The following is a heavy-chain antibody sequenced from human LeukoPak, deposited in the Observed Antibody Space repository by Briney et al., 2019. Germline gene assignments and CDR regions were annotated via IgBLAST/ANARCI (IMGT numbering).Heavy chain of an antibody. CDR2: ISYDGGNK. V-gene: IGHV3-30*01. CDR1: GFTFSSYW. CDR3: ARDPLYYGSGSFDY. J-gene: IGHJ4*02. D-gene: IGHD3-10*01. Sequence: PGGSLRLSCAASGFTFSSYWMSWVRQAPGKGLEWVALISYDGGNKYYADSVKGRFTISRDNSKNTLYLLMNSLRTEDTALYYCARDPLYYGSGSFDYWGQGTLVTVSS.